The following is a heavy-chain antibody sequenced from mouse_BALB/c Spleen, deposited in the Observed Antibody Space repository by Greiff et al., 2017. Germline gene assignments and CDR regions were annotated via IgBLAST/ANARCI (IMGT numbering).Heavy chain of an antibody. J-gene: IGHJ4*01. CDR2: ISSGGSYT. CDR1: GFTFSSYG. V-gene: IGHV5-6*01. Sequence: DVHLVESGGDLVKPGGSLKLSCAASGFTFSSYGMSWVRQTPDKRLEWVATISSGGSYTYYPDSVKGRFTISRDNAKNTLYLQMSSLKSEDTAMYYCARSLRGYAMDYWGQGTSVTVSS. D-gene: IGHD2-12*01. CDR3: ARSLRGYAMDY.